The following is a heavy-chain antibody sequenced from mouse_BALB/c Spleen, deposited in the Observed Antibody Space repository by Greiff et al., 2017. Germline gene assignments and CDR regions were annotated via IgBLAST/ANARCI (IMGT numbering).Heavy chain of an antibody. Sequence: EVQLQQSGPELMKPGASVKISCKASGYSFTSYYMHWVKQSHGKSLEWIGYIDPFNGGTSYNQKFKGKATLTVDKSSSTAYMHLSSLTSEDSAVYYCARDYGSSYGDYWGQGTTLTVSS. CDR2: IDPFNGGT. J-gene: IGHJ2*01. D-gene: IGHD1-1*01. CDR1: GYSFTSYY. V-gene: IGHV1S135*01. CDR3: ARDYGSSYGDY.